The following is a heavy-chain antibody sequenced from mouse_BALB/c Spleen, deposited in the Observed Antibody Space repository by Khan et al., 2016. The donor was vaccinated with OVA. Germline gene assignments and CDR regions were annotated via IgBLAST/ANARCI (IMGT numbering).Heavy chain of an antibody. CDR2: IYPGSGRP. D-gene: IGHD2-3*01. J-gene: IGHJ1*01. CDR3: ARPSYDKRPNSYWFFDV. CDR1: GYTFTDYV. Sequence: VQLQESGPELVKPGASVKMSCKASGYTFTDYVINWVKQSSGQGLEWIGEIYPGSGRPNYTEKFKDKATLTADKSSNTAYMQLSSLTSEDSAVEVSARPSYDKRPNSYWFFDVWGAGTTVTVSS. V-gene: IGHV1-77*01.